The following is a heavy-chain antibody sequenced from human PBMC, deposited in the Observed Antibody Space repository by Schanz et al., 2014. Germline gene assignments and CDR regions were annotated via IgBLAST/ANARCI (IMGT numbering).Heavy chain of an antibody. V-gene: IGHV3-66*01. CDR2: IYLDGST. Sequence: VQLVESGGGLVQPGGSLRLSCAVSGFTVSNTYMCWVRQAPGKGLQWVSCIYLDGSTYYEDSVKGRFTISRDNSKNTLYLQMNSPRAEDTAIYYCAKYRYSVFDFDYWGQGTLVTVSS. J-gene: IGHJ4*02. CDR3: AKYRYSVFDFDY. CDR1: GFTVSNTY. D-gene: IGHD3-16*02.